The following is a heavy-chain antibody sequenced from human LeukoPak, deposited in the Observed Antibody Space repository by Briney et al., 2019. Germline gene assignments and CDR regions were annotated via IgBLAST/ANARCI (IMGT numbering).Heavy chain of an antibody. CDR1: GFTFSGYS. D-gene: IGHD6-13*01. Sequence: PGGSLRLSCAASGFTFSGYSMNWVRHAPGKGLEWVSSISSSSSYIYYADSVKGRFTISRDNAKNSLYLQMNSLRAEDTAVYYCARDHLAAAGRVFDYWGQGTLVTVSS. V-gene: IGHV3-21*01. CDR3: ARDHLAAAGRVFDY. CDR2: ISSSSSYI. J-gene: IGHJ4*02.